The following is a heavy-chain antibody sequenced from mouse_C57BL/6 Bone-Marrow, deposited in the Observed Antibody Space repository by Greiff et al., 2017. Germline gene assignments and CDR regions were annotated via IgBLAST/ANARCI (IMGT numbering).Heavy chain of an antibody. CDR2: IRNKANNHAT. CDR1: GFTFSDAW. CDR3: TRGYDGYYVWFAY. D-gene: IGHD2-3*01. V-gene: IGHV6-6*01. J-gene: IGHJ3*01. Sequence: EVKLVESGGGLVQPGGSMKLSCAASGFTFSDAWMDWVRQSPEKGLEWVAEIRNKANNHATYYAESVKGRFTISRDDSKSSVYLQMNSLRAEDTGIYYCTRGYDGYYVWFAYWGQGTLVTVSA.